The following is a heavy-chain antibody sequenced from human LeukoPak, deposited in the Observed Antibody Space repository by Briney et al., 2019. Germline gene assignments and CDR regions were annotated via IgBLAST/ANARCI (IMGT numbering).Heavy chain of an antibody. J-gene: IGHJ4*02. Sequence: ASVKVSCKASGYTFTGYYMHWVRQAPGQGLEWMGWINPNSGGTNYAQKFQGRVTMTRDTSISTAYMELSRLRSDDTAVYYCARDLGGSWQYYFDYWGQGTLVTVPS. CDR2: INPNSGGT. V-gene: IGHV1-2*02. CDR1: GYTFTGYY. CDR3: ARDLGGSWQYYFDY. D-gene: IGHD3-16*01.